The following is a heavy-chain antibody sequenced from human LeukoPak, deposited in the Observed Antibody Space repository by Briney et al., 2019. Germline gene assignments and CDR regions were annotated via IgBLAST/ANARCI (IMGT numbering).Heavy chain of an antibody. CDR3: ARRRYYDRSGYFE. V-gene: IGHV4-39*01. CDR2: IYYSGRT. D-gene: IGHD3-22*01. J-gene: IGHJ1*01. CDR1: GDSVSRSDSC. Sequence: SETLSLTCTIFGDSVSRSDSCWDWIRQPQGKGLEWIVTIYYSGRTYYNPSSKSRFTLAVDMSNNPFSLTLSSVTAADTALYFCARRRYYDRSGYFEWGQGTLVTVSS.